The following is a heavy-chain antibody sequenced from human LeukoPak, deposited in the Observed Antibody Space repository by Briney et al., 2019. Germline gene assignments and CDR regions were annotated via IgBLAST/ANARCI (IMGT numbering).Heavy chain of an antibody. J-gene: IGHJ4*02. CDR3: ARGLWSGYRFDY. Sequence: GGSLRLSCAASGFTFSSYGMHWVRQAPGKGLEWVAVISYDGSNKYYADSVKGRFTISRDNSKNTLYPQMNSLRAEDTAVYYCARGLWSGYRFDYWGQGTLVTVSS. CDR2: ISYDGSNK. D-gene: IGHD3-3*01. V-gene: IGHV3-30*03. CDR1: GFTFSSYG.